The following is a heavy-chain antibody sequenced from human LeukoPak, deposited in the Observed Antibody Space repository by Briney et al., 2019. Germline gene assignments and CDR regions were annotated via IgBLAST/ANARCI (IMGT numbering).Heavy chain of an antibody. CDR3: ARQADDSSSSLVYFDY. D-gene: IGHD6-6*01. Sequence: NPSETLSLTCAVSGGSISSHYWSWIRQPPGKGLEWIGFIYYSGTTKYNPSLKSRVTISADTSKNQFSLKPRSVTAADTAVYYCARQADDSSSSLVYFDYWGQGTLVTVSS. J-gene: IGHJ4*02. CDR1: GGSISSHY. V-gene: IGHV4-59*08. CDR2: IYYSGTT.